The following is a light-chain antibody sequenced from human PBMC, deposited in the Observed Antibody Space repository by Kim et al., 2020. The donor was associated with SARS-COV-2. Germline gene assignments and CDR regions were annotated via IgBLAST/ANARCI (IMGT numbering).Light chain of an antibody. Sequence: QSALTQPASVSGSPGQSITISCTGTSNDVGGYDYVSWYQQHPGKAPKLMIYDVSNRPSGVSNRFSGSKSDNTASLTISGLQAEDEADYYCSSYTSNINPYVFGTGTKVTVL. CDR3: SSYTSNINPYV. CDR2: DVS. V-gene: IGLV2-14*03. J-gene: IGLJ1*01. CDR1: SNDVGGYDY.